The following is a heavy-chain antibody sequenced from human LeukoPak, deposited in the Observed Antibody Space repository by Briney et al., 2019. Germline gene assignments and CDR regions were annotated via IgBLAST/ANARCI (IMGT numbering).Heavy chain of an antibody. Sequence: GGSLRLSCAASGFTFSSCAMHWVRQAPGKGLEWVAVISYDGSNKYYADSVKGRFTISRDNSKNTLYLQMNSLRAEDTAVYYCASSGDMDVWGKGTTVTVSS. D-gene: IGHD3-10*01. CDR3: ASSGDMDV. CDR2: ISYDGSNK. CDR1: GFTFSSCA. V-gene: IGHV3-30*04. J-gene: IGHJ6*03.